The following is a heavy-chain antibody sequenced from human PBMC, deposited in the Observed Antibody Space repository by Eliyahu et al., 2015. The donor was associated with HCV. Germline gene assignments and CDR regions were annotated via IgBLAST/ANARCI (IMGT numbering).Heavy chain of an antibody. CDR3: TRDLWELLDY. V-gene: IGHV3-49*03. CDR2: IRSKAYGGTT. CDR1: GXXFGDYA. Sequence: EVQLVESGGGLVQPGRSXRLSCTASGXXFGDYAMSWFRQAPGKGLEWVXFIRSKAYGGTTEYAASVKGRFTISRDDSKSIAYLQMNSLKTEDTAVYYCTRDLWELLDYWGQGTLVTVSS. J-gene: IGHJ4*02. D-gene: IGHD1-26*01.